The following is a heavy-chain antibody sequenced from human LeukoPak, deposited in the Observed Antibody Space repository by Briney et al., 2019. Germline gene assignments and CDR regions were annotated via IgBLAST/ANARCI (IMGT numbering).Heavy chain of an antibody. CDR2: IYHSGST. D-gene: IGHD3-3*01. Sequence: SETLSLTCTVSGGSISSYYWSWIRQPPGKGLEWIGSIYHSGSTYYNPSLKSRVTISVDTSKNQFSLKLSSVTAADTAVYYCATTTRFLEWLPNWFDPWGQGTLSPSPQ. V-gene: IGHV4-59*04. CDR1: GGSISSYY. CDR3: ATTTRFLEWLPNWFDP. J-gene: IGHJ5*02.